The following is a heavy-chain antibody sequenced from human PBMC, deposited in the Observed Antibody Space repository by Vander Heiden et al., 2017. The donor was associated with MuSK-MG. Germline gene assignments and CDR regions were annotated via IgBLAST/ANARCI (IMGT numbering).Heavy chain of an antibody. CDR3: TSSGYDPYYFDY. CDR2: IRSKANSYAT. CDR1: GFTFTGSA. Sequence: EVQLVESGGGLVQPGGSLKLSCAASGFTFTGSAMHWVRQASGKGLGWVGRIRSKANSYATVYAASVKGRFTISRDDSKNTAHLQMNSLKTEDTAVYYCTSSGYDPYYFDYWGQGTLVTVSS. D-gene: IGHD5-12*01. J-gene: IGHJ4*02. V-gene: IGHV3-73*01.